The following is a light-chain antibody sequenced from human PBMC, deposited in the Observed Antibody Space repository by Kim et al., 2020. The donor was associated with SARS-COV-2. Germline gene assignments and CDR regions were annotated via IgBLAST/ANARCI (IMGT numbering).Light chain of an antibody. CDR3: AAWDDSLNGPV. CDR2: SNN. CDR1: SSNIVSNT. Sequence: ELTQPPSASGTPGQRVTISCSGSSSNIVSNTVNWYQQLPGTAPKLLIYSNNQRPSGVPDRFSGSKSGTSASLAISGLQSEDEADYYCAAWDDSLNGPVFGGGTQLTVL. V-gene: IGLV1-44*01. J-gene: IGLJ2*01.